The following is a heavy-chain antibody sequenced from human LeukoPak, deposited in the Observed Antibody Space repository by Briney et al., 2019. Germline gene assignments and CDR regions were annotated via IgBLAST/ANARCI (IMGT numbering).Heavy chain of an antibody. J-gene: IGHJ6*02. CDR1: GGTISNTNYY. Sequence: SETLSLTCTVSGGTISNTNYYWDWIRQPPGKGLEWIGSIYYSGSTYYNPSLKSRVTISLDTSRNQFSLKLSSVTAADTAMYYCARQQLHRTGNYYYYYGIDVWGQGTTVTVSS. CDR2: IYYSGST. V-gene: IGHV4-39*01. CDR3: ARQQLHRTGNYYYYYGIDV. D-gene: IGHD6-6*01.